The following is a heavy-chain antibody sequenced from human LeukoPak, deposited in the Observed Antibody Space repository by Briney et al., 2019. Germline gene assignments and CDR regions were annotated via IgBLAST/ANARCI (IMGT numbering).Heavy chain of an antibody. CDR2: IIPIFGTA. J-gene: IGHJ3*02. Sequence: GASVKVSCKASGGTFSSYAISWVRQAPGQGLEWMGVIIPIFGTATYAQKFQGRVTITADKSTSTAYMELSSLRSEDTAVYYCARDIPPSRDPAAFDIWGQGTMVTVSS. CDR3: ARDIPPSRDPAAFDI. CDR1: GGTFSSYA. V-gene: IGHV1-69*06.